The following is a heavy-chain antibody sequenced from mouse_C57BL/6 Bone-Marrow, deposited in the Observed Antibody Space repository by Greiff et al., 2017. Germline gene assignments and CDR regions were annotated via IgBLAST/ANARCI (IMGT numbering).Heavy chain of an antibody. CDR1: GYAFSSYW. CDR2: IYPGDGDT. V-gene: IGHV1-80*01. D-gene: IGHD3-3*01. J-gene: IGHJ4*01. Sequence: QVQLQQSGAELVKPGASVKISCKASGYAFSSYWMNWVKQRPGKGLEWIGQIYPGDGDTNYNGKFKGKATLTADKSSSTAYMQLSSLTSEDSAVYFGARWGTFYAMDYWGQGTSVTVSS. CDR3: ARWGTFYAMDY.